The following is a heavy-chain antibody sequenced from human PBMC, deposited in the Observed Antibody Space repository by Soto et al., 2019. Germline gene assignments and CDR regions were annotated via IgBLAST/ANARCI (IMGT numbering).Heavy chain of an antibody. V-gene: IGHV4-31*03. J-gene: IGHJ5*02. CDR2: IYYSGST. Sequence: QVQLQESGPGLVKPSQTLSLTCTVSGGSISSGGYYWSWIRQHPGKGLEWIGYIYYSGSTYYNPSLKSRVTISVDTSKNQFSLKLSSVTAADTAVYYCARGSWQQLFNWFDPWGQGTLVTVSS. D-gene: IGHD6-13*01. CDR3: ARGSWQQLFNWFDP. CDR1: GGSISSGGYY.